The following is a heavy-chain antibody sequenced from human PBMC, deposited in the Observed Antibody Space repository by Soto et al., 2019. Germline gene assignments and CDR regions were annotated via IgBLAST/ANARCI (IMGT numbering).Heavy chain of an antibody. CDR1: GYTFTSYG. Sequence: GVSVKVSCKASGYTFTSYGISWVRQAPGQGLEWMGWISAYNGNTNYAQKLQGRVTMTTDTSTSTAYMELRSLRSDDTAVYYCARDDYYDSSGYFDYWGQGTLVTVSS. CDR3: ARDDYYDSSGYFDY. J-gene: IGHJ4*02. V-gene: IGHV1-18*04. CDR2: ISAYNGNT. D-gene: IGHD3-22*01.